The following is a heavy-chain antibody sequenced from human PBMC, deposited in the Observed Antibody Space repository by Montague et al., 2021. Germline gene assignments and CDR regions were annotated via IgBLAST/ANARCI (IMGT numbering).Heavy chain of an antibody. CDR2: IYYNGTT. CDR3: ARSLYLRGGSCYSGFDP. CDR1: GSSISSASYY. Sequence: SETLSLTCTVSGSSISSASYYWVWIRQPPGMGLEFIGDIYYNGTTYPNPSLKSRVTASMDTSKNQFSLKLGSVTAADTAVYYCARSLYLRGGSCYSGFDPWGQGTLVTASS. V-gene: IGHV4-39*01. D-gene: IGHD2-15*01. J-gene: IGHJ5*02.